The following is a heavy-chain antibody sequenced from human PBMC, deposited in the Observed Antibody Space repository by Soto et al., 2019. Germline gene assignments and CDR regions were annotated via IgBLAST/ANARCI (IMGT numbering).Heavy chain of an antibody. CDR1: GASISSGDYY. CDR2: IHNSGNT. D-gene: IGHD6-13*01. CDR3: ARTTTLVTRPSDIGL. J-gene: IGHJ2*01. V-gene: IGHV4-31*03. Sequence: QVQLQESGPGLVKPSQTLSLTCTVSGASISSGDYYWSWIRQYPGKGLEWIGYIHNSGNTYYNPALKSRVSISMDTSRNQFALQLYSVIAADTAVYYCARTTTLVTRPSDIGLWGRGSLVTISS.